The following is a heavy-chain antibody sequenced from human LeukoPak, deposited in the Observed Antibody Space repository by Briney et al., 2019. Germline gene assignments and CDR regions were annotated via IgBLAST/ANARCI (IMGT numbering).Heavy chain of an antibody. CDR1: GFTFSSYS. Sequence: GGSLRLSCAASGFTFSSYSMNWVRQAPGKGLEWVSSICWSSSYIYYADSVKGRFTISRDNAKNSLYLQMNSLRAEDTAVYYCARDLGIGVAGNGDWGQGTLVTVSS. V-gene: IGHV3-21*01. D-gene: IGHD6-19*01. J-gene: IGHJ4*02. CDR2: ICWSSSYI. CDR3: ARDLGIGVAGNGD.